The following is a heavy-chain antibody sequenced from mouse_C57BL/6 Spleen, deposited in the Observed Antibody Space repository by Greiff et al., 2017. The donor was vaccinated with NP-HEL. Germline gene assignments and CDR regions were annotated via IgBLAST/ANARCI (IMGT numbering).Heavy chain of an antibody. Sequence: VQLQQSGPGLVKPSQSLSLTCSVTGYSITSGYYWNWIRQFPGNKLEWMGYISYDGSNNYNPSLKNRISITRDTSKNQFFLKLNSVTTEDTATYYCARSYSNFFDYWGQGTTLTVSS. CDR2: ISYDGSN. V-gene: IGHV3-6*01. D-gene: IGHD2-5*01. CDR1: GYSITSGYY. J-gene: IGHJ2*01. CDR3: ARSYSNFFDY.